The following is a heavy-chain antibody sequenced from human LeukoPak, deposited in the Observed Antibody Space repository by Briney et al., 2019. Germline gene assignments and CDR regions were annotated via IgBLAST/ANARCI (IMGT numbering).Heavy chain of an antibody. V-gene: IGHV4-4*07. CDR3: ARDWGSSSWYWFDP. CDR1: GGSISSYY. D-gene: IGHD6-13*01. CDR2: IHTSGST. J-gene: IGHJ5*02. Sequence: SETLSLTCTVSGGSISSYYWSWIRQPAGKGLEWIGRIHTSGSTNYNPSLKSRVTMSVDTSKNQFSLKLSSVTAADTAVYYCARDWGSSSWYWFDPWAREPWSPSPQ.